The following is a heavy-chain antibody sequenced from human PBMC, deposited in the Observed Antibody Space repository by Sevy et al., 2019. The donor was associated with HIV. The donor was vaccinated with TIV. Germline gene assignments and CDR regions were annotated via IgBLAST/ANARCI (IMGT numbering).Heavy chain of an antibody. V-gene: IGHV1-2*02. CDR1: GYTFTGYY. D-gene: IGHD2-21*02. J-gene: IGHJ6*02. CDR2: INPNSGGT. CDR3: ARDLRVGCGGDCYSHYYGMDV. Sequence: ASVKVSCKASGYTFTGYYMHWVRQAPGQGLEWMGWINPNSGGTNYAQKFQGRVTMTRDTFISTAYMELSRLRSDDTAVYYCARDLRVGCGGDCYSHYYGMDVWGQGTTVTVSS.